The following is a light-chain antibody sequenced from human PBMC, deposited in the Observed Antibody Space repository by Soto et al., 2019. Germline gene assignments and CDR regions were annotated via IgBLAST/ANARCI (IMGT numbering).Light chain of an antibody. V-gene: IGLV2-23*02. CDR3: CSYGGSSTYG. J-gene: IGLJ1*01. Sequence: QSALTQPASVSGSPGQSITISCTGTSSDVGSFDLVSWYQHHPGKAPKLMIYEVSKRPSGISNRFSGSKSGNTASLTIAGLQAEDEADYYCCSYGGSSTYGFGSGTKLTVL. CDR1: SSDVGSFDL. CDR2: EVS.